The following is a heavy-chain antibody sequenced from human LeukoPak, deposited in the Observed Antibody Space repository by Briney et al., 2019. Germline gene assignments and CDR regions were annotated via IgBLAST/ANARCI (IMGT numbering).Heavy chain of an antibody. D-gene: IGHD3-9*01. V-gene: IGHV1-18*01. J-gene: IGHJ6*02. CDR2: ISAYNCNT. Sequence: GASVKVSCKASGYTFTSYGISWVRQAPGQRLEWMGWISAYNCNTNYAQKLQGRVTMTTDTSTSTAYMELRSLRSDDTAVYYCARPEYYDILTGPGGMDVWGQGTTVTVSS. CDR1: GYTFTSYG. CDR3: ARPEYYDILTGPGGMDV.